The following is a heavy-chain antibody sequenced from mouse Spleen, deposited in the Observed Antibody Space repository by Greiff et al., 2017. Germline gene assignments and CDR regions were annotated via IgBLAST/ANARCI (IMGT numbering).Heavy chain of an antibody. D-gene: IGHD4-1*01. CDR2: ISSGSSTI. V-gene: IGHV5-17*01. CDR3: ARGGRTGFDY. CDR1: GFTFSDYG. Sequence: EVKLVESGGGLVKPGGSLKLSCAASGFTFSDYGMHWVRQAPEKGLEWVAYISSGSSTIYYADTVKGRFTISRDNAKNTLFLQMTSLRSEDTAMYYCARGGRTGFDYWGQGTTLTVSS. J-gene: IGHJ2*01.